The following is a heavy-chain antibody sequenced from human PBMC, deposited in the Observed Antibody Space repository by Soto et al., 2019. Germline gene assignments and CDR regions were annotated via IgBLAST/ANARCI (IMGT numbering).Heavy chain of an antibody. CDR3: ASGKWALDY. V-gene: IGHV3-11*01. D-gene: IGHD1-26*01. CDR1: GITLSDNY. Sequence: PGGSLRLSCVASGITLSDNYMTWIRQAPGKGLEWLSYISNSDYTTYYADSVKGRFTISRDNAKNSLYLHLNGLRVEDTAVYYCASGKWALDYWGQGILVTVSS. J-gene: IGHJ4*02. CDR2: ISNSDYTT.